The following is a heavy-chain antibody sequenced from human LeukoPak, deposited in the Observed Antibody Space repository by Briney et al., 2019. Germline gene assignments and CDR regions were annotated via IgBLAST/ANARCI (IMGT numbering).Heavy chain of an antibody. CDR2: INHSGST. D-gene: IGHD3-10*01. CDR3: ARIRWFGNRAMYYYGMDV. CDR1: GGSFSGYY. V-gene: IGHV4-34*01. Sequence: SETLSLTCAVYGGSFSGYYWSWIRQPPGKGLEWIGEINHSGSTNYNPSLKSRVTISVDTSKNQFSLKLSSMTAADTAVYYCARIRWFGNRAMYYYGMDVWGQGTTVTVSS. J-gene: IGHJ6*02.